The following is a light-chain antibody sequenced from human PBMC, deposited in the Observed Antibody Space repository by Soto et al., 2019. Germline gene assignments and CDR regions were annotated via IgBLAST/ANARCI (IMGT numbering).Light chain of an antibody. J-gene: IGLJ1*01. CDR1: SSDVGGYNY. CDR3: SSYTISSPV. Sequence: QSVLTQPASVSGSPGQSITISCTGTSSDVGGYNYVSWYQQHPGKAPKLMIYDVSNRPSGVSNRFSGSKSGNTASLTISGLQAEDEADYYCSSYTISSPVFGPGTKVTVL. V-gene: IGLV2-14*01. CDR2: DVS.